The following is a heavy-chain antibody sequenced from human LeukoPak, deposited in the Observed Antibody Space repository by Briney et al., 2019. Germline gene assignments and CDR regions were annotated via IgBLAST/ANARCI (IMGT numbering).Heavy chain of an antibody. CDR2: ISSSSSYI. D-gene: IGHD6-19*01. CDR3: ARPLSGWYVVFDY. Sequence: GGSLRLSCAASGFTFSSYSMNWVRQAPGKGLEWVSSISSSSSYIYYADSVKGRFTISRDNAKNSLYLQMNSLRAEDTAVYYCARPLSGWYVVFDYWGQGTLVTVSS. CDR1: GFTFSSYS. V-gene: IGHV3-21*01. J-gene: IGHJ4*02.